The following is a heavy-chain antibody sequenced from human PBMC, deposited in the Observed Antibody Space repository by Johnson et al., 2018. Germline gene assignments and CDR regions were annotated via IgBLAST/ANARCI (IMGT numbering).Heavy chain of an antibody. Sequence: EVQLVESGGGLVQPGESXRLSCAASGFTFSKHWLNWVRQAPGKGLEWVAYITQDGSDNYYVDSGKGRFTISRDNAKNSLYLQLHSLRGEDTAVYYCARHPDTGSKGDYWGQGTLVTVSS. CDR2: ITQDGSDN. J-gene: IGHJ4*02. V-gene: IGHV3-7*01. CDR1: GFTFSKHW. CDR3: ARHPDTGSKGDY. D-gene: IGHD1-14*01.